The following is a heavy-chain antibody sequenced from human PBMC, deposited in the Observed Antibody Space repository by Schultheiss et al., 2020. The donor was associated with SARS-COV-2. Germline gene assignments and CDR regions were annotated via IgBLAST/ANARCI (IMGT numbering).Heavy chain of an antibody. CDR3: ARSRPYCSSTTCLPYYYYYGMDV. J-gene: IGHJ6*02. V-gene: IGHV3-30*19. D-gene: IGHD2-2*01. Sequence: GGSLRLSCEVSGFTFSSYYMHWVRQAPGKGLEWVAVVWYDGSNKYFADSVKGRFTISRDNSKNTLFLQMNSLTAEDTAVYYCARSRPYCSSTTCLPYYYYYGMDVWGQGTTVTVSS. CDR2: VWYDGSNK. CDR1: GFTFSSYY.